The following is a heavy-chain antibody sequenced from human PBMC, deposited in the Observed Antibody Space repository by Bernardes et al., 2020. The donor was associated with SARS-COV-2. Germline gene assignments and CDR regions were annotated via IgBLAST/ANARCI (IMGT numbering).Heavy chain of an antibody. CDR1: GFPFSSYF. CDR2: ISTTKIYI. J-gene: IGHJ4*02. D-gene: IGHD3-22*01. CDR3: ARGASSGYRIDY. V-gene: IGHV3-21*01. Sequence: GGSLRLSCAASGFPFSSYFMTWVRQAPGKGLEWVASISTTKIYIYYGDSVKGRFTISRDNVRESLYLQMNSLRADDTAVYYCARGASSGYRIDYWGPGTLVTVSS.